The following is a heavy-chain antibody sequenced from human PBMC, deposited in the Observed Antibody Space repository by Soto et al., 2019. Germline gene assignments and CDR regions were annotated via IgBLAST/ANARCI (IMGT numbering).Heavy chain of an antibody. CDR2: FFYSGKS. Sequence: SETLSLTFSVSGGSISTSSSTYYWGWMRQPPGKGLEWIASFFYSGKSFYNPSLKSRVTMSVDTSKNQFSLKLNSVTAADTAVYYCARDLWGYCGTDCHPLDVWGQGTTVT. V-gene: IGHV4-39*07. CDR3: ARDLWGYCGTDCHPLDV. D-gene: IGHD3-10*01. J-gene: IGHJ6*02. CDR1: GGSISTSSSTYY.